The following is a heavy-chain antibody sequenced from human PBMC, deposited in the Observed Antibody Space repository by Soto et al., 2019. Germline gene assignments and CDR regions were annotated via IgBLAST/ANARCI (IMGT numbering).Heavy chain of an antibody. D-gene: IGHD2-15*01. Sequence: PGGSLRLSCAASGFTFSYYGMHWVRQAPGKGLEWVAVISYDGSNEYYADSVKGRFTISRDNSKNTLYLQMNSLRAEDTAVYYCAKGGAGYCSGGYCAYFDYWGQGTLVTVSS. CDR3: AKGGAGYCSGGYCAYFDY. CDR2: ISYDGSNE. V-gene: IGHV3-30*18. CDR1: GFTFSYYG. J-gene: IGHJ4*02.